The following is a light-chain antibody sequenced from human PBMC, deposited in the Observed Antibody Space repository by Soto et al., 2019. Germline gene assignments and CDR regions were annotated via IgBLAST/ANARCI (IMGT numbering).Light chain of an antibody. CDR1: QSVNIY. CDR2: GAS. Sequence: EIVMTQSPATLSVSPGERATLSCRASQSVNIYLAWYQQKPGQAPRLLIHGASSRVTGIPDRFSGSGSGTDFTLTITRLEPEDFAVYYCQQYQSLTFGGGTKVDIK. CDR3: QQYQSLT. V-gene: IGKV3-20*01. J-gene: IGKJ4*01.